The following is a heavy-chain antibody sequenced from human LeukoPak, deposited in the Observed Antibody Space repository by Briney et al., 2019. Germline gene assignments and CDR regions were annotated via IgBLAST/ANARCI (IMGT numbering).Heavy chain of an antibody. V-gene: IGHV3-23*01. CDR1: GFTFSSYA. D-gene: IGHD2-15*01. CDR2: IGGDGGGI. Sequence: PGGSLRLSCAASGFTFSSYAMTWVRQAPGKGLEWVSVIGGDGGGIQYADSVKGRFTISRDNSKNTLDLQMNSLTDEDTAVYYCAKYVVVVVGIPQRAFDIWGQGTMVTVSP. CDR3: AKYVVVVVGIPQRAFDI. J-gene: IGHJ3*02.